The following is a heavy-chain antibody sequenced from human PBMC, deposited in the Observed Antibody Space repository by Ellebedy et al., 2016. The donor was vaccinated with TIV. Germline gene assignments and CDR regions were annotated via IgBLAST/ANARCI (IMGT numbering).Heavy chain of an antibody. J-gene: IGHJ4*03. CDR1: GFTFSSYD. CDR2: IGTAGDT. V-gene: IGHV3-13*01. CDR3: ARVRFGDTAVDY. Sequence: GESLKISCAASGFTFSSYDMHWVRQGTGKGLEWASAIGTAGDTDYPGSVKGRFTISRENAKNSLYLQITSLRAEDTAVYYCARVRFGDTAVDYWGQGTLVTVSS. D-gene: IGHD2-21*01.